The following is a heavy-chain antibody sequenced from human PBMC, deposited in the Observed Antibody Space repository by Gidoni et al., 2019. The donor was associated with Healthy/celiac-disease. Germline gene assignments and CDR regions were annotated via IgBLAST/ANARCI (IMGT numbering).Heavy chain of an antibody. CDR1: GYSFPSYS. CDR2: IYPGDSDT. V-gene: IGHV5-51*03. CDR3: ARRRAGNRRMYYYYGMDV. D-gene: IGHD6-13*01. Sequence: VQLLQSGAEVKQTGESLKISCTGSGYSFPSYSIGWVRQMPGKGLTWMGIIYPGDSDTRYSPSFQGQVTISADKSISTAYLQWSSLKASDTAMYYCARRRAGNRRMYYYYGMDVWGQGTTVPVSS. J-gene: IGHJ6*02.